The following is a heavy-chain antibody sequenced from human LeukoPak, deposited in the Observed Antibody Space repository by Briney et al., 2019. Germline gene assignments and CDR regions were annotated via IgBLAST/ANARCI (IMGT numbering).Heavy chain of an antibody. CDR3: ARGRGVYGGNSGVWFDP. D-gene: IGHD4-23*01. CDR1: GGSTNSEIYY. J-gene: IGHJ5*02. Sequence: SGTLSLTCIVSGGSTNSEIYYWSWIRQPPGKGLEWIGEINHSGSTNYNPSLKSRVTISVDTSKNQFSLKLSSVTAADTAVYYCARGRGVYGGNSGVWFDPWGQGTLVTVSS. CDR2: INHSGST. V-gene: IGHV4-39*07.